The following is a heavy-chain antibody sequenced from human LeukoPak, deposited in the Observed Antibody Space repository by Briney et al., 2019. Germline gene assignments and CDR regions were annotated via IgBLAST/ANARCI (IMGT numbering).Heavy chain of an antibody. CDR2: IYYSGST. D-gene: IGHD5-12*01. V-gene: IGHV4-59*01. J-gene: IGHJ4*02. Sequence: PSETLSLTCTVSGGSISSYYWSWIRHPPGKGLEWIGYIYYSGSTNYNPSLKSRVTISVDTSKNQFSLKLRSVTAADTAVYYCARGLSGYDIDYWGQGTLVTVSS. CDR3: ARGLSGYDIDY. CDR1: GGSISSYY.